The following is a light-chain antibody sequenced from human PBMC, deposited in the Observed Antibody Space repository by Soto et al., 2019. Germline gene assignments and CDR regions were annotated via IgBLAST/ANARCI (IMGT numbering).Light chain of an antibody. CDR3: QQSYGTPPT. J-gene: IGKJ1*01. CDR2: AAS. CDR1: QSISSY. Sequence: DIQMTQSPSSLSASVLYRVTITFLASQSISSYLNWYQQKPGKAPKLLIYAASSLQSGVPSRFSGSGSGTDFTLTISSLQPEDFATYYCQQSYGTPPTFGQGTKVDIK. V-gene: IGKV1-39*01.